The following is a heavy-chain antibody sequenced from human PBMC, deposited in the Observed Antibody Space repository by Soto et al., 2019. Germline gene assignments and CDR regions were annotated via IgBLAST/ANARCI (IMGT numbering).Heavy chain of an antibody. J-gene: IGHJ5*02. D-gene: IGHD3-22*01. CDR1: GFTFSSYS. CDR2: ISSSSSTI. Sequence: PGGSLRLSCAASGFTFSSYSMNWVRQAPGKGLEWVSYISSSSSTIYYADSVKGRFTISRDNAKNSLYLQMNSLRDEDTAVYYCARDKGYDSRSWYNWFDPWGQGTLVTVSS. CDR3: ARDKGYDSRSWYNWFDP. V-gene: IGHV3-48*02.